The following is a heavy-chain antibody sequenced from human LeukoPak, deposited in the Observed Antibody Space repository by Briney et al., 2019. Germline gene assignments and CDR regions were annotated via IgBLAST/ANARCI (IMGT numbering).Heavy chain of an antibody. V-gene: IGHV1-24*01. Sequence: ASVKVSCKVSGYTLTELSMHWVRQAPGKGLEWMGGFDPEDGETIYAQKFQGRVTMTEDTSTDTAYMELSSLRSEDTAVYYCATDTYYDFWSGYNIRTRKFPSPEKLVSSWGQGTLVTVSS. D-gene: IGHD3-3*01. CDR3: ATDTYYDFWSGYNIRTRKFPSPEKLVSS. J-gene: IGHJ5*02. CDR1: GYTLTELS. CDR2: FDPEDGET.